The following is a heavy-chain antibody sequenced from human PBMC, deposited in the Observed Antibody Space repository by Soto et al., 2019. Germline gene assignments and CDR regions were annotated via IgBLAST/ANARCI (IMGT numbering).Heavy chain of an antibody. D-gene: IGHD2-15*01. V-gene: IGHV4-30-4*01. CDR1: GGSLSSGDYY. J-gene: IGHJ5*02. Sequence: SETLSLTCTVSGGSLSSGDYYWSWIRQPPGKGLEWIGYIYYSGSTYYNPSLKSRVTISVDTSKNQFSLKLSSVTAADTAVYYCARVGGYCSGGSCYQHNWFDPWGQGTLVTVSS. CDR2: IYYSGST. CDR3: ARVGGYCSGGSCYQHNWFDP.